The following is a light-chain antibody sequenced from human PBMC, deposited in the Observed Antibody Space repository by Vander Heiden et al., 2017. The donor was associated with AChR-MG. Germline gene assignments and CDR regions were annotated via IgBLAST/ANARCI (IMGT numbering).Light chain of an antibody. CDR2: DAS. CDR1: QSISSY. Sequence: DLQMSQSPSPLSASVGDRVTSTCRASQSISSYLNWYQEGPGKAPKLLMYDASVLQIGVPSRFSGSGSGTDFTLTISSLQVEDFATYYCHQGDAFPPTFGQGTKVEIK. V-gene: IGKV1-39*01. CDR3: HQGDAFPPT. J-gene: IGKJ1*01.